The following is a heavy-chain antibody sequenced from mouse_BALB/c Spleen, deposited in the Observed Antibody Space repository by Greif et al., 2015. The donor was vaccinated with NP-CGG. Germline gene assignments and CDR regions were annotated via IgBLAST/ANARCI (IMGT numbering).Heavy chain of an antibody. CDR1: GFNIKDTY. CDR3: ARAVNWPYYFDY. CDR2: IDPASGNT. V-gene: IGHV14-3*02. Sequence: EVQLQQSGAELVKPGASVKLSCTASGFNIKDTYMHWVKQRPEQGLEWIGRIDPASGNTKYDPKFQGKATITADTSSNTAYLQLSSLTAEDTAVYYCARAVNWPYYFDYWGQGTTLTVSS. J-gene: IGHJ2*01. D-gene: IGHD4-1*02.